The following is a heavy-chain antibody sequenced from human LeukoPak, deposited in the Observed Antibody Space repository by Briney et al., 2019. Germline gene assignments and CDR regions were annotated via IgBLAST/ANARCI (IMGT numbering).Heavy chain of an antibody. J-gene: IGHJ4*02. CDR2: INPSGGST. CDR1: GYTFTSYY. Sequence: ASVKVSCKASGYTFTSYYMHWVRQAPGQGLEWMGIINPSGGSTSYAQKFQGRVTMTRDTSTSTVYMELSSLRSEDTAVYYCARGPPLGVTDDPYYFDYWGQGTLVTVSS. D-gene: IGHD2-21*02. CDR3: ARGPPLGVTDDPYYFDY. V-gene: IGHV1-46*01.